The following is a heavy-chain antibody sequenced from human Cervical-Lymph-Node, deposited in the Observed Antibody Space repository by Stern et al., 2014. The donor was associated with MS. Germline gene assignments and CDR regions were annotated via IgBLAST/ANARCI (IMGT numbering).Heavy chain of an antibody. Sequence: VQLVQSGGGLVQPGGSLRLSCAASGFTFHNFAMTWVRQAPGEGLEWVSIISGGGDTTKYADSVKGRFTISRDNFKNTLYLQMNSLRGEDTAVYYCAKGLAAADTAWFDPWGQGTLVTVSS. CDR2: ISGGGDTT. D-gene: IGHD6-13*01. V-gene: IGHV3-23*04. J-gene: IGHJ5*02. CDR1: GFTFHNFA. CDR3: AKGLAAADTAWFDP.